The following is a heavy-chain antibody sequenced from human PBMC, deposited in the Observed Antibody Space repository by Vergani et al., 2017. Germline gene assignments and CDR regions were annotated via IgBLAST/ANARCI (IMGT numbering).Heavy chain of an antibody. CDR1: GGSISSGGYY. CDR2: IYYSGST. J-gene: IGHJ4*02. V-gene: IGHV4-31*03. Sequence: QVQLPESGPGLVKPSQTLSLTCTVSGGSISSGGYYWSWIRQHPGKGLEWIGYIYYSGSTYYNPSVKSRFTISVDTSKNQFSLKLSSVTAADTAVYYCARVESYRCGDCYPAVTADWGQGTLVTVSA. CDR3: ARVESYRCGDCYPAVTAD. D-gene: IGHD2-21*02.